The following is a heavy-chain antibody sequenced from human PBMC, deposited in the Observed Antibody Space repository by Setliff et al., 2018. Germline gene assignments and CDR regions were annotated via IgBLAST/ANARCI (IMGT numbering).Heavy chain of an antibody. CDR1: GGSISSHY. Sequence: PSETLSLTCTVSGGSISSHYWSWIRQPPGKGLEWIGSIYYSGSTNYNPSLKSRVTISVDTSKNQFSLKLSSVTAADTAVYYCARDLGYYDMGSWGQGTLVTVSS. D-gene: IGHD3-22*01. J-gene: IGHJ4*02. V-gene: IGHV4-59*11. CDR3: ARDLGYYDMGS. CDR2: IYYSGST.